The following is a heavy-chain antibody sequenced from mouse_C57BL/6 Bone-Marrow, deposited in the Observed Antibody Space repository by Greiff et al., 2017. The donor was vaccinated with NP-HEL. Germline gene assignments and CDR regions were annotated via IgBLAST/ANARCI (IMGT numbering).Heavy chain of an antibody. Sequence: QVQLQQPGAELVKPGASVKLSCKASGYTFTSYWMQWVKQRPGQGLEWIGEIDPSDSYTNYNQKFKGKATLTVDTSSSTAYMQLSSLTSEDSAVYYCATLYYGSSYWYFDVWGTGTTVTVSS. CDR3: ATLYYGSSYWYFDV. V-gene: IGHV1-50*01. CDR1: GYTFTSYW. CDR2: IDPSDSYT. J-gene: IGHJ1*03. D-gene: IGHD1-1*01.